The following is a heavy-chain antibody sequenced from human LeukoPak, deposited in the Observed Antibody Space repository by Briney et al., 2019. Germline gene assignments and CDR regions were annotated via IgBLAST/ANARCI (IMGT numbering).Heavy chain of an antibody. V-gene: IGHV3-33*01. D-gene: IGHD5-18*01. CDR2: IWYDGSNK. CDR3: ARDLGWLEGFDY. Sequence: PGGSLRLSCAASGFTFSSYGMHWVRQAPGKGLEWVAVIWYDGSNKYYADSVKGRFTISRDNSKNTLYLQMNSLRAEDTAVYYCARDLGWLEGFDYWGQGTLVTVSS. J-gene: IGHJ4*02. CDR1: GFTFSSYG.